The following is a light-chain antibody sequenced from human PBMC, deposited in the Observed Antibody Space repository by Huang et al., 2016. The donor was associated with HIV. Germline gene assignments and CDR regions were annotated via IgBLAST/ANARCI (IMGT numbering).Light chain of an antibody. V-gene: IGKV3-15*01. CDR2: GAS. CDR3: QQYNNWRAT. J-gene: IGKJ2*01. CDR1: QSVSSN. Sequence: EIVMTQSPATLSVSPGERATLSCRASQSVSSNLAWYQQQPGKAPRLLIYGASTRATGIPARLSGSGSGTEFTLTISSLQSEDFAIYYCQQYNNWRATFGQGTKLEIK.